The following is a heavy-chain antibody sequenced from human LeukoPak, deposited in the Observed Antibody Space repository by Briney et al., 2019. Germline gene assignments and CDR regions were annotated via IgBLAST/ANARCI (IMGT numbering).Heavy chain of an antibody. Sequence: SETLSLTCTVSGGSISSYYWSWIRQPPGKGLEWIGYIYYSGSTNYNPSLKSRVTISVDTSKNQFSLKLSSVTAADTAVYYCARSKGGIMAAAVFDYWGQGTLVTVSS. J-gene: IGHJ4*02. CDR1: GGSISSYY. CDR3: ARSKGGIMAAAVFDY. D-gene: IGHD6-13*01. CDR2: IYYSGST. V-gene: IGHV4-59*01.